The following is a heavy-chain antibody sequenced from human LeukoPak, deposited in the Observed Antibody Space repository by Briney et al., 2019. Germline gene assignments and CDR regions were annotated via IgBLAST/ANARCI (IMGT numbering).Heavy chain of an antibody. D-gene: IGHD6-19*01. CDR2: INPNSGGT. J-gene: IGHJ4*02. CDR1: GYTFTGYY. V-gene: IGHV1-2*02. Sequence: EASVKVSCKASGYTFTGYYMHWVRQAPGQGLEWMGWINPNSGGTNYAQKFQGRVTMTRDTSISTAYMELSRLRSDDTAVYYCARDGYSSGWSFDYWGQGTLVTVSS. CDR3: ARDGYSSGWSFDY.